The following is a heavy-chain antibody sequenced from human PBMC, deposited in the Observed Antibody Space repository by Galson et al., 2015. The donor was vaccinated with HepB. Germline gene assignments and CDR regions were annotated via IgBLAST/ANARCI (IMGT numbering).Heavy chain of an antibody. CDR1: GFTFSPYV. J-gene: IGHJ4*02. V-gene: IGHV3-30-3*01. D-gene: IGHD2-8*01. Sequence: SLRLSCAASGFTFSPYVMHWVRQAPGKGLEWVAVMSYDASNKYYTDSVKGRFTISRDNSKNTLYLQMNSLRTEDTAVYYCVRLMDVDYWGQGTLVTVSS. CDR2: MSYDASNK. CDR3: VRLMDVDY.